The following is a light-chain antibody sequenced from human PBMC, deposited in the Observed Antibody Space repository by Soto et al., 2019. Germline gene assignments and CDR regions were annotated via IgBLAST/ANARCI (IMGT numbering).Light chain of an antibody. Sequence: QSGLTQPAYVSGSPGQSITISCTGTSSDVGGYNYVSWYQQHPGKAPKLMIYEVSNRPSGVSNRFSGSKSGNTASLTISGLQAEDEADYYCSSYTSSSTWVFGGGTQLTVL. CDR1: SSDVGGYNY. J-gene: IGLJ3*02. CDR3: SSYTSSSTWV. CDR2: EVS. V-gene: IGLV2-14*01.